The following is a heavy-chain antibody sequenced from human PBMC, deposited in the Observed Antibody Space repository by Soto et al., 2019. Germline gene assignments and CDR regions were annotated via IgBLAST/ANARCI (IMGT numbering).Heavy chain of an antibody. CDR2: ISSYNGDT. CDR3: AREEVNPYYYYGMDV. J-gene: IGHJ6*02. V-gene: IGHV1-18*01. Sequence: ASVKVSCKASGYTLTRSGISWVRQAPGQGPEWMGWISSYNGDTNYAQTFQGRVTMTTDTSTSTAYMELRSLRSDDTAVYYCAREEVNPYYYYGMDVWGQGTPVTVSS. CDR1: GYTLTRSG.